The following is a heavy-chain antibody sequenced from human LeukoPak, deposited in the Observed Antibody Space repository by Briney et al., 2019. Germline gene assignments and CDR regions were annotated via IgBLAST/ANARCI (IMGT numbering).Heavy chain of an antibody. CDR2: IIPIFGTA. D-gene: IGHD3-22*01. CDR3: ASGYSPFFVDY. CDR1: GGTFSSYA. V-gene: IGHV1-69*01. J-gene: IGHJ4*02. Sequence: SVKVSCKAFGGTFSSYAISWVRQAPGQGLEWMGGIIPIFGTANYAQKFQGRVTITADESTSTAYMELSSLRSEDTAVYYCASGYSPFFVDYWGQGTLVTVSS.